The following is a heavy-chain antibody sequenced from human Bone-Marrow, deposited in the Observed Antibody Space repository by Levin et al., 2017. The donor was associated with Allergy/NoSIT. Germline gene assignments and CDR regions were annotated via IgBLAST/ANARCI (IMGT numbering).Heavy chain of an antibody. D-gene: IGHD2-15*01. Sequence: PGGSLRLSCAVSGFVFSKAWMTWVRETPGKGLEWLGRIKSKSSGGTADYAAPVKGRFSITRNDSKNTLYLHMNNLTIEDTGMYYCNRPLSEGSDYWGRGTLVTVSS. CDR1: GFVFSKAW. V-gene: IGHV3-15*01. CDR2: IKSKSSGGTA. CDR3: NRPLSEGSDY. J-gene: IGHJ4*02.